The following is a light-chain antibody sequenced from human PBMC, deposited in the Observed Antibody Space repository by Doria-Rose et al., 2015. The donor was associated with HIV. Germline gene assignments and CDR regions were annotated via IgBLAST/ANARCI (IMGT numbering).Light chain of an antibody. CDR3: HQYGTSWT. V-gene: IGKV3-20*01. Sequence: TQSPGTLSLSPGERATLSCRASQSFSSTYLAWYQQKPVQAPSLLIYDGSTRATGIPDRFSASWSGTDFTLTISRLEPEDFALYYCHQYGTSWTFGQGTKVEI. J-gene: IGKJ1*01. CDR2: DGS. CDR1: QSFSSTY.